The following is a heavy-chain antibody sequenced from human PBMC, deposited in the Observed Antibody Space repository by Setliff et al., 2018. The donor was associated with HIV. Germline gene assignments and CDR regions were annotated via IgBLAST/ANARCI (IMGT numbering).Heavy chain of an antibody. J-gene: IGHJ4*02. CDR3: ATFSGSYYHFEY. V-gene: IGHV4-39*01. CDR2: IYHNGNT. D-gene: IGHD1-26*01. CDR1: GGSISGSLYY. Sequence: SETLSLTCTVSGGSISGSLYYWGWIRQPPGKGLEWIGSIYHNGNTIYNPSLNSRVTISVDTSKNQFSLKLSSVTAADTAVYYCATFSGSYYHFEYWGQGTLVTVSS.